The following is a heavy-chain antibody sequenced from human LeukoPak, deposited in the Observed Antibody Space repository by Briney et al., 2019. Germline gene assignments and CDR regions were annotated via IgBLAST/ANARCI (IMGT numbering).Heavy chain of an antibody. V-gene: IGHV4-30-4*01. D-gene: IGHD5-12*01. J-gene: IGHJ4*02. Sequence: PSQTLSLTCTVSGGSISSGDYYWSWIRQPPGKGLEWIGYIYYSGSTYYNPSLKSRVTISVDTSKNQFSLRLSSVTAADTAVYYCARGYSGYDPFDYWGQGTLVTVTS. CDR2: IYYSGST. CDR3: ARGYSGYDPFDY. CDR1: GGSISSGDYY.